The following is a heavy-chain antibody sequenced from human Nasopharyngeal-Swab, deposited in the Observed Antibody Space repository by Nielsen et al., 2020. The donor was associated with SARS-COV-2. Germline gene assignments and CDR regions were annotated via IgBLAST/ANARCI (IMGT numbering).Heavy chain of an antibody. J-gene: IGHJ4*02. CDR3: ARDRGSHPYSGSYYSDY. Sequence: LRLSCTVSGGSISSGGYYWSWIRQHPGKGLEWIGYIYYSGSTYYNPSLKSRVTISVDTSKNQFSLKLSSVTAADTAEYYCARDRGSHPYSGSYYSDYWGQGTLVTVSS. CDR2: IYYSGST. V-gene: IGHV4-31*03. CDR1: GGSISSGGYY. D-gene: IGHD1-26*01.